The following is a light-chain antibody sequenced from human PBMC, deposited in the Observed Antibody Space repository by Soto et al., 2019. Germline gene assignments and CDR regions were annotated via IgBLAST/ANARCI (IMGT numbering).Light chain of an antibody. CDR1: QSVSSW. Sequence: DIQMTQSPSTLSASVGDRVTITCRASQSVSSWLAWYQQKPGKVPKLLIYKASTLQSGVPSRFSGSGSGTEFTLTISSLQPDDFAAYYCQQYKRNPLTFGGGTKVEIK. CDR2: KAS. J-gene: IGKJ4*01. CDR3: QQYKRNPLT. V-gene: IGKV1-5*03.